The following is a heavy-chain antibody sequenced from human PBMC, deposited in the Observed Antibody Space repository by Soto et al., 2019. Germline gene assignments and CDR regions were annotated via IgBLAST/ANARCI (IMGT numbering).Heavy chain of an antibody. V-gene: IGHV5-10-1*01. Sequence: PGESLRISCRGSGYRFAGYGGSWVRQLPGKGLEWMGRIDPSDSYTNYSPSFQGHVTISADKSISTAYLQWSSLKASDTAMYYCARLGVSYGYGVDYWGQGTLVTVSS. D-gene: IGHD5-18*01. CDR3: ARLGVSYGYGVDY. J-gene: IGHJ4*02. CDR2: IDPSDSYT. CDR1: GYRFAGYG.